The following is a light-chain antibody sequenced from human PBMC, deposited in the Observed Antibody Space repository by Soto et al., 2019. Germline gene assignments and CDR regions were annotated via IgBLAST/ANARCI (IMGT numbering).Light chain of an antibody. V-gene: IGKV3-11*01. Sequence: EIVLKQSPDTLSLSPGERATISCLASQSVSSYLAWYQQKPGQAPRLLIYDASNRATGIPARFSGSGSGTDFTLTINSLEPEDSAVYYCQQRSNWPSITFGQGTRLEI. J-gene: IGKJ5*01. CDR1: QSVSSY. CDR3: QQRSNWPSIT. CDR2: DAS.